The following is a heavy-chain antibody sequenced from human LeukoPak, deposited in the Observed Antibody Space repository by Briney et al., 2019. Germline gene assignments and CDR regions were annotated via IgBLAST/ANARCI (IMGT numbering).Heavy chain of an antibody. D-gene: IGHD1-26*01. CDR1: GFTFSSYW. CDR2: INQDGSAR. J-gene: IGHJ3*02. V-gene: IGHV3-7*01. CDR3: TRARSGSYYLDAFDI. Sequence: PGGSLRLSCAVSGFTFSSYWMIWVRQAPGKGLEWVANINQDGSARYSVDSVKGRFTISRDNAKNSLYLQMNSLRAEDTAVYYCTRARSGSYYLDAFDIWGQGTMVTVSS.